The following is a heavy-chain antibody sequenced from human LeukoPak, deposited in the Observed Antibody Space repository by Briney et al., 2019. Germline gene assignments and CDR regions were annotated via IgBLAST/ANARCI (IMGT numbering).Heavy chain of an antibody. Sequence: GGSLRLSCAASGFTFSNYGMSWVRQAPGKGLEWVSAMMGSGVHIYYTDSVKGRFTISRDNSKNTLYLQMNSLRAEDTDVYYCAKVVDYYDSLDYFDYWGQGTLVTVSS. V-gene: IGHV3-23*01. J-gene: IGHJ4*02. CDR2: MMGSGVHI. CDR3: AKVVDYYDSLDYFDY. D-gene: IGHD3-22*01. CDR1: GFTFSNYG.